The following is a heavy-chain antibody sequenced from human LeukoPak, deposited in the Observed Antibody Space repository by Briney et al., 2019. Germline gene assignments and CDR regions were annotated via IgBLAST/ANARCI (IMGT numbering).Heavy chain of an antibody. Sequence: GRSLRLSCAASGFTFSNYAIHWVRQAPGKGLEWVAFISYDGINQYYADSVKGRFSISRDNSKNTLSLQMNSLRAEDTAVYYCARGRHSGYDYILDYWGQGTLVTVSS. CDR1: GFTFSNYA. V-gene: IGHV3-30*01. D-gene: IGHD5-12*01. J-gene: IGHJ4*02. CDR3: ARGRHSGYDYILDY. CDR2: ISYDGINQ.